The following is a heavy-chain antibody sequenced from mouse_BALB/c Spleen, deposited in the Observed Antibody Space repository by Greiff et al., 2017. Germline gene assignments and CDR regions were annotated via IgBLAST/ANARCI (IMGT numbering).Heavy chain of an antibody. D-gene: IGHD2-4*01. J-gene: IGHJ4*01. CDR2: IDPETGGT. Sequence: VQLKQSGAELVRPGASVTLSCKASGYTFTDYEMHWVKQTPVHGLEWIGAIDPETGGTAYNQKFKGKATLTADKSSSTAYMELRSLTSEDSAVYYCTRSYDYDVYYAMDYWGQGTSGTVSS. V-gene: IGHV1-15*01. CDR1: GYTFTDYE. CDR3: TRSYDYDVYYAMDY.